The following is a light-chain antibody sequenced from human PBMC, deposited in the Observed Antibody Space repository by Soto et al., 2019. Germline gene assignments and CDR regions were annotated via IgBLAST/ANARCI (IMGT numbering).Light chain of an antibody. CDR1: SSNIGTYT. CDR3: AAWDDSLNGPT. Sequence: QSVLTQPPSTSGTPGQRVTISCSGGSSNIGTYTVSWYQQFPETVPKLLIYGSNQRPSGVPDRFSGSKSGTSASLSIGGLQSEDEADYYCAAWDDSLNGPTFGGGTKVTVL. CDR2: GSN. V-gene: IGLV1-44*01. J-gene: IGLJ2*01.